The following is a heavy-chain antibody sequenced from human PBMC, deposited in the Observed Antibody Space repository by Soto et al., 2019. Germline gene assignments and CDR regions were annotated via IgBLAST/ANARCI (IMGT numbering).Heavy chain of an antibody. J-gene: IGHJ4*02. CDR3: ARRGSGSYYDY. CDR1: GFTLCSYA. CDR2: ISGSGGST. V-gene: IGHV3-23*01. Sequence: WGALRLSFAAPGFTLCSYALRWVRQAPGKGLEWVSAISGSGGSTYYADSVKGRFTISRDNSKNTLYLQMNSLRAEDTAVYYCARRGSGSYYDYWGQGTLVTVSS. D-gene: IGHD1-26*01.